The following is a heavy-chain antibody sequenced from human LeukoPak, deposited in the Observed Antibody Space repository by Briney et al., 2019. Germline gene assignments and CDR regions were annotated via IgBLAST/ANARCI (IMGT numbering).Heavy chain of an antibody. CDR2: ISAYNGNT. J-gene: IGHJ5*02. D-gene: IGHD3-22*01. Sequence: GASVKVSCKASGYTFTSYGISWVRQAPGQGLEWMGWISAYNGNTNYAQKLQGRVTMTTDTSTSTAYMELRSLRSDDTAVYYCARAFINYDSSGYDGWGDWFDPWGQGTLVTVSS. V-gene: IGHV1-18*01. CDR3: ARAFINYDSSGYDGWGDWFDP. CDR1: GYTFTSYG.